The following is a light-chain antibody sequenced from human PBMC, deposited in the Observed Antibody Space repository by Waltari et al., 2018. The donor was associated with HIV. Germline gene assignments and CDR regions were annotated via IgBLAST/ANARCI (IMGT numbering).Light chain of an antibody. J-gene: IGKJ2*01. Sequence: DVQMTQSPSSLSASVGDRVAITCRASQGIGSDLAWYQQKPGKVSKLLIYAASTLQSGVPSRFSGSGSGTDFTLTITNLQTEDFSFYYCQRYDRAPYTFGPGTRLELK. CDR3: QRYDRAPYT. CDR2: AAS. V-gene: IGKV1-27*01. CDR1: QGIGSD.